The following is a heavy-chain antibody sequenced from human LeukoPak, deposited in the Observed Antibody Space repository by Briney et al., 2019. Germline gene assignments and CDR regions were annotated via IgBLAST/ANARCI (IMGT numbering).Heavy chain of an antibody. J-gene: IGHJ4*02. CDR3: ACGRQLGF. V-gene: IGHV3-48*04. D-gene: IGHD6-13*01. CDR2: ISPSSTRI. CDR1: GFTFSSYD. Sequence: GGSLRLSCAASGFTFSSYDMNWVRQAPGKGLEWVSYISPSSTRIDYAASVRGRFTISRDNAKRSLYLQMSSLRAEDTAVYYCACGRQLGFWGQGTLVTVSS.